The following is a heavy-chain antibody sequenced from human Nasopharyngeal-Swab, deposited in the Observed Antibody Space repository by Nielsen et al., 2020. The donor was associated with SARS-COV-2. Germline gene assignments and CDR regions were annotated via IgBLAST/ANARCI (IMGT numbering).Heavy chain of an antibody. D-gene: IGHD6-13*01. Sequence: SETLSLTCTVSGGSISSSSYYWGWIRQPPGKGREWIGSIYYSGSTYYNPSLKSRVTISVDTSKNQFSLKLSSVTAADTAVYYCVGSSWYGASYYYYGMDVWGQGTTVTVSS. V-gene: IGHV4-39*07. CDR3: VGSSWYGASYYYYGMDV. CDR1: GGSISSSSYY. CDR2: IYYSGST. J-gene: IGHJ6*02.